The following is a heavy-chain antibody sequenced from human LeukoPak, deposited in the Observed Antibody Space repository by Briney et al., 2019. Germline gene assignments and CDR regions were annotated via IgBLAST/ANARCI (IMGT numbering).Heavy chain of an antibody. J-gene: IGHJ3*01. D-gene: IGHD3-16*01. CDR3: TRALGHSVLAFDV. V-gene: IGHV3-7*03. CDR1: GFIFNNYW. CDR2: IKEDGREK. Sequence: GGSLRLSCAAPGFIFNNYWMNWVRQAPGKGLEWVASIKEDGREKLYVESLEGRLTIARDNAKESLHLQMRNLRVEDTAVYYCTRALGHSVLAFDVWGQGTVVIVS.